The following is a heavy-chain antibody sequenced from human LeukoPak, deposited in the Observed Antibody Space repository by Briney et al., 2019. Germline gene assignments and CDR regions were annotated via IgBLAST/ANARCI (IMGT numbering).Heavy chain of an antibody. J-gene: IGHJ4*02. D-gene: IGHD3-3*01. CDR3: ARDLLAVLRFLEWSFDY. V-gene: IGHV3-30*01. CDR2: ISYDGSNK. Sequence: PGRSLRLSCAASGFTFSSYAMHWVRQAPGKGLEWVAVISYDGSNKYYADSVKGRFTISRDNSKNTLYLQMNSLRAEDTAVYYCARDLLAVLRFLEWSFDYWGQGTLVTVSS. CDR1: GFTFSSYA.